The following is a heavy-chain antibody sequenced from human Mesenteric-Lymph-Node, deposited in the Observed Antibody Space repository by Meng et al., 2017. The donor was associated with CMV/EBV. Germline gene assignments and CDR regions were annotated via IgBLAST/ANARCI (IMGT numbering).Heavy chain of an antibody. J-gene: IGHJ4*02. CDR1: GFTFSNYG. Sequence: GESLKISCTASGFTFSNYGIHWIRQAPGKGLEWVAFTRFDGGDTSYAKSLKGRFTISRDNSNNTVSLRMNSLRAEDTATYYCAKDRLVGYAPGYFDSWGQGTQVTVSS. CDR2: TRFDGGDT. CDR3: AKDRLVGYAPGYFDS. V-gene: IGHV3-30*02. D-gene: IGHD2-8*02.